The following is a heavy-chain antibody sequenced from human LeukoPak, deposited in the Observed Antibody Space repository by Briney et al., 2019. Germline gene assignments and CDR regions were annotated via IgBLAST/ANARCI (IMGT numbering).Heavy chain of an antibody. V-gene: IGHV4-39*01. J-gene: IGHJ4*02. Sequence: SETLSLTCTVSGGSISSSSYYWGWIRQPPGKGLEWIGSIYYSGSTYYNPSLKSRVTISVDTSKNQFSPKLSSVTAADTAVYYCARLDYYDSSGYLDYWGQGTPVTVSS. CDR2: IYYSGST. CDR3: ARLDYYDSSGYLDY. D-gene: IGHD3-22*01. CDR1: GGSISSSSYY.